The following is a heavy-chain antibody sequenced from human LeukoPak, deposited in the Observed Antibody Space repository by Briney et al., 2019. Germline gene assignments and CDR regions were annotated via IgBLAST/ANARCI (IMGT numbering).Heavy chain of an antibody. Sequence: GTSLRLSCAASGFPFSDYGMYWVRQAPGKGLEWLAVISHDGSNKYYADSVKGRITISRDNSKNTLYLQMNSLRAEDTAVYYCARAYDIGEYYYYYMDVWGKGTTVTVSS. CDR2: ISHDGSNK. V-gene: IGHV3-30*03. D-gene: IGHD3-16*01. CDR3: ARAYDIGEYYYYYMDV. CDR1: GFPFSDYG. J-gene: IGHJ6*03.